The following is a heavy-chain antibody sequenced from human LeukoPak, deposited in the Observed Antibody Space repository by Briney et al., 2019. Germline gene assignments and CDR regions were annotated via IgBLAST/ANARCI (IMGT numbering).Heavy chain of an antibody. Sequence: SETLSLTCAVYGGSFSGYYWSWIRQPPGKGLEWIGEINHSGSTNYNPSLKSRVTISVDTSKNQFSLKLSSVTAADTAVYYCARQVCGGDCYSFYFDYWGQGTLVTVSS. CDR3: ARQVCGGDCYSFYFDY. V-gene: IGHV4-34*01. CDR2: INHSGST. J-gene: IGHJ4*02. D-gene: IGHD2-21*02. CDR1: GGSFSGYY.